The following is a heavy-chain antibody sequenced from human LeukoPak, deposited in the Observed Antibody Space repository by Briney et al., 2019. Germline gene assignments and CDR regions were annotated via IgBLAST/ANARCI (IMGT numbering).Heavy chain of an antibody. CDR1: IRFVRNYY. V-gene: IGHV4-59*08. CDR2: IYHGGRT. CDR3: AKKERTYTDYGGYYDYMDV. Sequence: SETLSLTCTFSIRFVRNYYWSWIRQPPGKGLEWIGYIYHGGRTKYNPSLKSRVTISVDTSKNQFSINMRSVTAAETPAYYCAKKERTYTDYGGYYDYMDVWGKGTTVTVS. D-gene: IGHD4-17*01. J-gene: IGHJ6*03.